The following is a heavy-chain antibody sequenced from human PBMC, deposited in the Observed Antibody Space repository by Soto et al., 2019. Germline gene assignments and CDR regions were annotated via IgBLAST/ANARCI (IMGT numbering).Heavy chain of an antibody. D-gene: IGHD2-15*01. CDR3: ARDVLRPHGMVVKTASTSWFDR. J-gene: IGHJ5*02. V-gene: IGHV1-18*04. CDR1: GYTFTSYG. CDR2: ISAYNGNT. Sequence: ASVKVSCKASGYTFTSYGISWVRQAPGQGLEWMGWISAYNGNTNYAQKLQGRVTMTTDTSTSTAYMELRSLRSDDTAVYSCARDVLRPHGMVVKTASTSWFDRWGEGTLVTVSS.